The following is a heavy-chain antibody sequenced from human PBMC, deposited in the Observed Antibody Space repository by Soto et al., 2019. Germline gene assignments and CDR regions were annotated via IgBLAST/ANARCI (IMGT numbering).Heavy chain of an antibody. J-gene: IGHJ6*02. CDR2: IYPGDSDT. CDR1: GYSFTSYW. D-gene: IGHD3-16*02. Sequence: GESLKISCKGSGYSFTSYWIGWVRQMPGKGLEWMGIIYPGDSDTRYSPSFQGQVTISADKSISTAYLQWSSLKASDTAMYYCARRLADSFYYYGMDVWGQGTTVTVSS. V-gene: IGHV5-51*01. CDR3: ARRLADSFYYYGMDV.